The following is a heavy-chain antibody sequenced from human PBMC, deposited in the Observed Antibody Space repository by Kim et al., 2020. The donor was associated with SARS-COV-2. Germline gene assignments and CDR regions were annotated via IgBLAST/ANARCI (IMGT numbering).Heavy chain of an antibody. CDR2: IYYSGST. V-gene: IGHV4-39*01. CDR1: GGSISSSSYY. CDR3: ARGYSSSWYPDAFDI. Sequence: SETLSLTCTVSGGSISSSSYYWGWIRQPPGKGLEWIGSIYYSGSTYYNPSLKSRVTISVDTSKNQFSLKLGSVTAADTAVYYCARGYSSSWYPDAFDIWGQGTMVTVSS. D-gene: IGHD6-13*01. J-gene: IGHJ3*02.